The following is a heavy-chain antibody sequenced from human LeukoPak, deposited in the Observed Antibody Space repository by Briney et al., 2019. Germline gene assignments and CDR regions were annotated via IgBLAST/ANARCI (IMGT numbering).Heavy chain of an antibody. V-gene: IGHV3-23*01. Sequence: PGGSLRLSCGASGFTFSSHAMTWVRQAPAKGLEWVSAISISGDTTYYADAVKGRFTISRDNSKNTVYLQMNSLRAEDTAVYYCANEIRPNDYWGQGTLVTVSS. CDR2: ISISGDTT. CDR3: ANEIRPNDY. D-gene: IGHD4-17*01. CDR1: GFTFSSHA. J-gene: IGHJ4*02.